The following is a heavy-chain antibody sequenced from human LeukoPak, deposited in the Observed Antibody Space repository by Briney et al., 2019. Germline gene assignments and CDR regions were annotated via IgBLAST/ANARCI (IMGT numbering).Heavy chain of an antibody. CDR2: IFPIFATA. CDR3: ARESGSYEAYFDY. CDR1: GYTFTSYY. Sequence: SVKVSCKASGYTFTSYYMHWVRQAPGQGLGWMGRIFPIFATANYAQKFQGRVTITADESTSTAYMELSSLRSEDTAVYYCARESGSYEAYFDYWGQGTLVTVSS. J-gene: IGHJ4*02. V-gene: IGHV1-69*13. D-gene: IGHD1-26*01.